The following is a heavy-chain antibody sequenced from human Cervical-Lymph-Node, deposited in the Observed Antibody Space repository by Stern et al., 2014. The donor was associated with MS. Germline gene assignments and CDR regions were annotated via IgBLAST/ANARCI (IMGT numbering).Heavy chain of an antibody. Sequence: QLQLQESGPGLVKPSATLSLTCTVSAGSISSYYWSWIRQSPGKGLEWIGYIYYSGSTNYNPSLKSRVTISVDTSNNQFSLKLSSVTAADTAVYYCARDQRSTSCYDYWGQGTLVTVSS. V-gene: IGHV4-59*01. J-gene: IGHJ4*02. CDR1: AGSISSYY. D-gene: IGHD2-2*01. CDR2: IYYSGST. CDR3: ARDQRSTSCYDY.